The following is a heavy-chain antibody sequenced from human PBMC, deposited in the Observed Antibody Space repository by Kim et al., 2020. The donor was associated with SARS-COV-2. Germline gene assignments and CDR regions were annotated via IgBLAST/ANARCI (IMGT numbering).Heavy chain of an antibody. J-gene: IGHJ5*02. Sequence: GSEKSYVDSVKGRFTISRDNAKNLLYLQRNSLRVEDTAVYYCARGRTTLTPWGQGTLVSVSS. D-gene: IGHD4-4*01. V-gene: IGHV3-7*03. CDR3: ARGRTTLTP. CDR2: GSEK.